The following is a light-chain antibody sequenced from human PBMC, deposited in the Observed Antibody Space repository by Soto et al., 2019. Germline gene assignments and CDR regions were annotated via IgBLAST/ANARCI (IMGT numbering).Light chain of an antibody. J-gene: IGKJ1*01. CDR1: QSIGTW. CDR3: QQYSDSSGT. CDR2: DAS. V-gene: IGKV1-5*01. Sequence: DIQMTQSPSTLSASVGDRVTITCGASQSIGTWLAWYQQKPGKAPKLLIFDASTLESGVPSRFSGSGSGTDFTLTISSLQPDDFATDYCQQYSDSSGTFGQGTKVEIK.